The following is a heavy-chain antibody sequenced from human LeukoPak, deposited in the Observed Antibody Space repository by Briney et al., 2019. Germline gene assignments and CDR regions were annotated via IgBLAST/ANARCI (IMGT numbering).Heavy chain of an antibody. CDR1: GFTVSNNY. Sequence: GGSLRLSCAASGFTVSNNYMSWVRQAPGKGLESVSLIYSGGSTYYADSVKGRFTISRDNSKNTLYLQMNSLRAEDTAVYYCATYSSLDYWGQGTLVTVSS. CDR2: IYSGGST. CDR3: ATYSSLDY. D-gene: IGHD3-22*01. V-gene: IGHV3-53*01. J-gene: IGHJ4*02.